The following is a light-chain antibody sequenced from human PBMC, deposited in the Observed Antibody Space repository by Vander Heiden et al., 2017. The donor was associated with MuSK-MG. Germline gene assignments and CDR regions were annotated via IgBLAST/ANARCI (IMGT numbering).Light chain of an antibody. J-gene: IGLJ2*01. V-gene: IGLV2-14*01. Sequence: QSALTQPASVSGSPGQSITISCTGTSSDVGGYNYVSWYQQHPGKAPKLMIYDVSNRPSGVSNRFSGSNSGNTASMTISGLQAEDEADYYCCSYTSSSTLYVVFGGGTKLTVL. CDR3: CSYTSSSTLYVV. CDR1: SSDVGGYNY. CDR2: DVS.